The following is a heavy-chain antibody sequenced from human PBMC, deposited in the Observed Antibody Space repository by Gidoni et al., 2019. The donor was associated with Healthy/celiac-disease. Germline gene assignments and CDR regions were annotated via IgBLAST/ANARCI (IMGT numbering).Heavy chain of an antibody. CDR1: GGTFSSYA. CDR2: IIPIFGTA. Sequence: QVQLVQSGAEVKKPGSSVKVSCKASGGTFSSYAISWVRQAPGQGLEWMGGIIPIFGTANYAQKFQGRVTITADESTSTAYMELSSLRSEDTAVYYCASGAAPHYGSGSYYNPDYYYYYGMDVWGQGTTVTVSS. J-gene: IGHJ6*02. CDR3: ASGAAPHYGSGSYYNPDYYYYYGMDV. D-gene: IGHD3-10*01. V-gene: IGHV1-69*01.